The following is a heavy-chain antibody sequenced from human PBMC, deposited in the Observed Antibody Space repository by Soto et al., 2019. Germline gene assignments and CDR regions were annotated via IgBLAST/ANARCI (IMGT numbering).Heavy chain of an antibody. CDR3: ARDRELTVWSDAFDI. V-gene: IGHV1-18*01. CDR1: GYTFTSYG. J-gene: IGHJ3*02. Sequence: SVKVSCKASGYTFTSYGISWVRQAPGQGLEWMGWISAYNGNTNYAQKLQGRVTMTTDTSTSTAYMELRSLRSDDTAVYYCARDRELTVWSDAFDIWGQGTMVTASS. CDR2: ISAYNGNT. D-gene: IGHD3-10*01.